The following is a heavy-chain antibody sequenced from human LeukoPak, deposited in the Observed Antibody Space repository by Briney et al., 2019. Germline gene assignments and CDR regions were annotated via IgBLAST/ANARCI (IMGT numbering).Heavy chain of an antibody. CDR3: ARAQTLSWFDP. Sequence: GGSLRLSCAASGFTFSSYAMHWVRQAPGKGLEWVAAISYDGSNKYYADSVKGRFTISRDNSKNTLYLQMNSLRAEDTAVYYCARAQTLSWFDPWGQGTLVTVSS. CDR2: ISYDGSNK. CDR1: GFTFSSYA. D-gene: IGHD3-10*01. J-gene: IGHJ5*02. V-gene: IGHV3-30*01.